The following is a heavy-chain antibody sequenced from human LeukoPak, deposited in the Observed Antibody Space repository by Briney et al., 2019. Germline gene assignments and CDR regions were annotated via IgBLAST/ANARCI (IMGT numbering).Heavy chain of an antibody. Sequence: SETLSLTCAVYGDALSGYYWGWIRQPPGKGLEWIGSIYHSGSTYYNPSLKSRVTISVDTSKNQFSLKLSSVTAADTAVYYCASYGSGSYSPYWGQGTLVTVSS. CDR2: IYHSGST. CDR1: GDALSGYY. D-gene: IGHD3-10*01. CDR3: ASYGSGSYSPY. J-gene: IGHJ4*02. V-gene: IGHV4-38-2*01.